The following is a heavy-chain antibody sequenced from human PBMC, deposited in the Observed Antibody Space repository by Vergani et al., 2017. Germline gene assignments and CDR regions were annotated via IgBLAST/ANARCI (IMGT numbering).Heavy chain of an antibody. CDR1: GGSISSSSYY. CDR3: ARRYDFWSGYYIGAFDP. V-gene: IGHV4-39*01. D-gene: IGHD3-3*01. CDR2: IYYSGST. Sequence: QLRLQESGPGLVKPSETLSLTCTVSGGSISSSSYYWGWIRQPPGKGLEWIGSIYYSGSTYYNPSLKSRVTISVDTSKNQFSLKLSSVTAADTAVYYCARRYDFWSGYYIGAFDPWGQGTLVTVSS. J-gene: IGHJ5*02.